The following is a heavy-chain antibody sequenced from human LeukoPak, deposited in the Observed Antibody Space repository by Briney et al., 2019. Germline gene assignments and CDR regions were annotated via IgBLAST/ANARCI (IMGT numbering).Heavy chain of an antibody. Sequence: PSETLSLTCTVSGGSISSSSYYWGWIRQPPGKGLEWIGSIYYSGSTYYNPSLKSRVTISVDTSKNQFSLKLSSVTAADTAVYYCASFYGSGSYYKEDNHIPWGQGTLVTVSS. D-gene: IGHD3-10*01. J-gene: IGHJ5*02. CDR2: IYYSGST. CDR1: GGSISSSSYY. CDR3: ASFYGSGSYYKEDNHIP. V-gene: IGHV4-39*07.